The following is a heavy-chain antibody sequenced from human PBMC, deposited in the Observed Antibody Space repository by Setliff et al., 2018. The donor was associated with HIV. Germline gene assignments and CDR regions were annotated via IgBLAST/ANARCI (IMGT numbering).Heavy chain of an antibody. V-gene: IGHV1-69*10. CDR1: EGTFTSYV. CDR3: ARDNVDSDSRTYLHH. Sequence: SVKVSCKASEGTFTSYVISWVRQAPGQGLEWMGGIIPILGIASYSQKFQGRVTITADKSTSTAYMELNSLTSEDTAVYYCARDNVDSDSRTYLHHWGQGTLVTVSS. J-gene: IGHJ5*02. D-gene: IGHD3-22*01. CDR2: IIPILGIA.